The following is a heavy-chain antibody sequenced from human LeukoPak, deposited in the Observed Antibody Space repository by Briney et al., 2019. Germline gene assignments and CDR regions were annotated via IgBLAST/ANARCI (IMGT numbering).Heavy chain of an antibody. CDR1: GGSISSGGYY. J-gene: IGHJ4*02. CDR2: IYYGGST. CDR3: ASSVITGPGEDY. Sequence: SQTLSLTCTVSGGSISSGGYYWSWIRQHPGKGLEWIGYIYYGGSTYYNPSLKSRVTISVDTSKNQFSLKLSSVTAADTAVYYCASSVITGPGEDYWGQGTLVTVSS. V-gene: IGHV4-31*03. D-gene: IGHD2-21*01.